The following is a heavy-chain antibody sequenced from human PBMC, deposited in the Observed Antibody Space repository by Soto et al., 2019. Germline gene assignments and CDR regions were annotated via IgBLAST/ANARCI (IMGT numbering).Heavy chain of an antibody. V-gene: IGHV1-46*01. D-gene: IGHD6-13*01. CDR1: GYTFTHYY. Sequence: QVQLVQSGAEVKKPGASVKLSCRTSGYTFTHYYIHWVRQAPGQGLEWLAIINTASGSTNYAQDFQGRVTLTMDTSTTTVYLELSGLRAEDTAIFYCARDFAAGDYWGQGTLVTVSS. CDR2: INTASGST. J-gene: IGHJ4*02. CDR3: ARDFAAGDY.